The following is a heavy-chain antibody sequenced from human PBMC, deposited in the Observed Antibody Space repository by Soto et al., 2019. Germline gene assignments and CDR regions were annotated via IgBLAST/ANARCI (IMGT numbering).Heavy chain of an antibody. V-gene: IGHV1-8*01. Sequence: QVQLVQSGAEVKRSGASVRISCKASGYTFNRHDINWVRQATGQGPEWIGWMNPNSGNTVYAQKFQGRVTMTRDSSITTAYMDLSSLTSEDTAIYYCAREGLYGSIQDNTFDIWGQGTMVSVSS. CDR1: GYTFNRHD. J-gene: IGHJ3*02. CDR2: MNPNSGNT. CDR3: AREGLYGSIQDNTFDI. D-gene: IGHD6-19*01.